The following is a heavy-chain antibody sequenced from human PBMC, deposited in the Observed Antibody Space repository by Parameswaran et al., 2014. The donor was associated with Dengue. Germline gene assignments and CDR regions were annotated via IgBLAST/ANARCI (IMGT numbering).Heavy chain of an antibody. CDR2: IYYSGST. J-gene: IGHJ3*02. D-gene: IGHD6-19*01. CDR3: ARVPDIGSGWYTGAFDI. Sequence: ASETLSLTCTVSGGSISSSSYYWGWIRQPPGKGLEWIGSIYYSGSTYYNPSLKSRVTISVDTSKNQFSLKLSSVTAADTAVYYCARVPDIGSGWYTGAFDIWGQGTMVTVS. CDR1: GGSISSSSYY. V-gene: IGHV4-39*07.